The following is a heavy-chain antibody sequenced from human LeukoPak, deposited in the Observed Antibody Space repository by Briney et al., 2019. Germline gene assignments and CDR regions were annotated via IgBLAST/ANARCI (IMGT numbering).Heavy chain of an antibody. V-gene: IGHV3-48*03. CDR1: GFTFSSYE. J-gene: IGHJ4*02. CDR2: ISYSGGTI. Sequence: GGSLRLSCAASGFTFSSYEMNWVRQAPGKGLEWVSYISYSGGTIYYADSVKGRFTISRDNAKNSLYLQMNSLRAEDTAVYSCARGGYTYGFHYWGQGTLVTVSS. D-gene: IGHD5-18*01. CDR3: ARGGYTYGFHY.